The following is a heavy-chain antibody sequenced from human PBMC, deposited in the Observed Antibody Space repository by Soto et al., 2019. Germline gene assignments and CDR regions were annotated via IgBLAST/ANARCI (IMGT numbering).Heavy chain of an antibody. D-gene: IGHD3-10*01. J-gene: IGHJ4*02. CDR3: ARMHRYYYGSGSYYNEGYFDY. V-gene: IGHV4-28*01. CDR1: GYSISSSNW. Sequence: PSETLSLTCAVSGYSISSSNWWGWIRQPPGKGLEWIGYIYYSGSTYYNPSLKSRVTMSVDTSKNQFSLKLSSVTAVDTAVYYCARMHRYYYGSGSYYNEGYFDYWGQGTLVTVS. CDR2: IYYSGST.